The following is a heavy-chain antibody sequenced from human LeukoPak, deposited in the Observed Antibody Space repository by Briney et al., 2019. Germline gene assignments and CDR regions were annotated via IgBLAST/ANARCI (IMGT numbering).Heavy chain of an antibody. D-gene: IGHD3-22*01. CDR1: GYTFTGYY. J-gene: IGHJ2*01. V-gene: IGHV1-2*02. CDR3: ARVHSSGYYRSRGRNWYFDL. CDR2: INPNSGGT. Sequence: ASVKVSCKASGYTFTGYYMHWVRQAPGQGLEWMGWINPNSGGTNYAQKFQGRVTMTRDTSISTAYMELSRLRSDDTAVYYCARVHSSGYYRSRGRNWYFDLWGRGTLVTVSS.